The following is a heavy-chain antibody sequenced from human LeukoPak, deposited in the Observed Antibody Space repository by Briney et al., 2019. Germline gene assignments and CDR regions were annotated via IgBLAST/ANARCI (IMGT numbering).Heavy chain of an antibody. J-gene: IGHJ5*02. CDR1: GYSISSGYY. CDR2: IYHSGST. CDR3: ARRLHGIVVVPADP. D-gene: IGHD2-2*01. V-gene: IGHV4-38-2*01. Sequence: KPSETLSLTCAVSGYSISSGYYWGWIRQPPGKGLEWIGSIYHSGSTYYNPSLKSRVTISVDTSKNQFSLKLSSVTAADTAVYYCARRLHGIVVVPADPWGQGTLVTASS.